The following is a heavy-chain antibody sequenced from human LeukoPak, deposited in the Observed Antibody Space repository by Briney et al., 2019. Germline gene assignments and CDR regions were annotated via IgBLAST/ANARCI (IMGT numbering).Heavy chain of an antibody. J-gene: IGHJ4*02. CDR3: ARQYYDILTGYYNFDY. CDR2: INPNSGGT. D-gene: IGHD3-9*01. Sequence: ASVKVSCKASGHTFTGYYMHWVRQAPGQGLEWMGWINPNSGGTNYAQKFQGWVTMTRDTSISTAYMELSRLRSDDTAVYYCARQYYDILTGYYNFDYWGQGTLVTVSS. V-gene: IGHV1-2*04. CDR1: GHTFTGYY.